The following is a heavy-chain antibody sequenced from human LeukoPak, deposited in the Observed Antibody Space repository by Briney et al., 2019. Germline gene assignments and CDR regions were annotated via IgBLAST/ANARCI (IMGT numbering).Heavy chain of an antibody. CDR3: ARDRVGQQLVGRNYYYYYMDV. CDR1: GYSISSGNY. CDR2: ISHSGST. D-gene: IGHD6-13*01. J-gene: IGHJ6*03. Sequence: SETLSLTCSVSGYSISSGNYWGWIRLPPGKGLQWIGSISHSGSTYYNPSLKSRVTISVDTSKNQFSLKLSSVTAADTAVYYCARDRVGQQLVGRNYYYYYMDVWGKGTTVTISS. V-gene: IGHV4-38-2*02.